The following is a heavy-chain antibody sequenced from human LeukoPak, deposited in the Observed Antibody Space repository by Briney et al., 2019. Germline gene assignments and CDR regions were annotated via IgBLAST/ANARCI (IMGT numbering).Heavy chain of an antibody. CDR3: ARHTYVLQLYYFDY. J-gene: IGHJ4*02. Sequence: SETLSLTCTVSGGSISSYYWSWIRQPAGKGLEWIGSIYYSGSTYYNPSLKSRVTISVDTSKNQFSLRLSSVTAADTAVYYCARHTYVLQLYYFDYWGQGTLVTVSS. D-gene: IGHD5-24*01. V-gene: IGHV4-59*05. CDR2: IYYSGST. CDR1: GGSISSYY.